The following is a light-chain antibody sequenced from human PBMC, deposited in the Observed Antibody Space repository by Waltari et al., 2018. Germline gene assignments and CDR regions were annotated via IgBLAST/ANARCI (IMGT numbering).Light chain of an antibody. CDR2: EVS. Sequence: QSALTQPPSASGSPGQSVTISCTGTSSDVGGYNYVSWYQQHPGKAPKLMYYEVSKRPAGVPDRFSGPKSGNTASLTVSGRQAEGEADYYCSSYAGSNDYVFGTGTKVTVL. J-gene: IGLJ1*01. CDR1: SSDVGGYNY. CDR3: SSYAGSNDYV. V-gene: IGLV2-8*01.